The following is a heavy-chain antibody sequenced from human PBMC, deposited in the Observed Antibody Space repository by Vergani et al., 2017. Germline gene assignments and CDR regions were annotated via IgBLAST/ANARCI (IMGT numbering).Heavy chain of an antibody. V-gene: IGHV1-69*01. Sequence: QVQLVQSGAEVKKPGSSVKVSCKASGGTFSSYAISWVRQAPGQGLEWMGGIIPIFGTANYAQKFQGRVTITADESTSTAYMELSSLRYDDTAVYYCASGRGRHCSGGSCYSGWFDPWGQGTLVTVSS. CDR2: IIPIFGTA. CDR3: ASGRGRHCSGGSCYSGWFDP. J-gene: IGHJ5*02. D-gene: IGHD2-15*01. CDR1: GGTFSSYA.